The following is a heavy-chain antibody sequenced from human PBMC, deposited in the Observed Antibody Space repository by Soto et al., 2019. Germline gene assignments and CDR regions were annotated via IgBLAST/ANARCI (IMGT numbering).Heavy chain of an antibody. Sequence: QVQLVQSGAEVKKPGASVKVSCKASGYTFTGYYMHWVRQAPGQGLEWMGWINPNSGGTNYAQKFQGWVTMTRDTSISTAYMELSRLRSDDTAVYYCARGNVLLWFGELPNWFDPWGQGTLVTVSS. D-gene: IGHD3-10*01. CDR3: ARGNVLLWFGELPNWFDP. CDR2: INPNSGGT. V-gene: IGHV1-2*04. CDR1: GYTFTGYY. J-gene: IGHJ5*02.